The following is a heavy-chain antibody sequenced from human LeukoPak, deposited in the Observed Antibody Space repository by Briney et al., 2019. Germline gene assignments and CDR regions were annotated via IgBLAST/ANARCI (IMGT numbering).Heavy chain of an antibody. J-gene: IGHJ5*02. CDR2: IIPLFGTA. D-gene: IGHD3-16*02. Sequence: SVKVSCKASGGTFSSYAVSWVRQAPGQGLEWMGGIIPLFGTANYAQKFQGRVTITADESTSTVYMELSSLRSEDTAGYYCATGGQVNYRHWFDPWGQGTLVTVSS. V-gene: IGHV1-69*13. CDR1: GGTFSSYA. CDR3: ATGGQVNYRHWFDP.